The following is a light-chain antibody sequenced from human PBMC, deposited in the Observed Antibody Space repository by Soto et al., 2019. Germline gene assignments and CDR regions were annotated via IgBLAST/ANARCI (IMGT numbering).Light chain of an antibody. J-gene: IGKJ1*01. CDR1: KSISTY. CDR3: QQYGRSPVT. Sequence: EIVLTQSPATLPLSPGARATLPCRASKSISTYLVWYQQKPGQAPRLLIYGASNRATGIPDRFSGSGSGTDFTLTISRLEPEDFAVYYCQQYGRSPVTFGQGTKVDNK. V-gene: IGKV3-20*01. CDR2: GAS.